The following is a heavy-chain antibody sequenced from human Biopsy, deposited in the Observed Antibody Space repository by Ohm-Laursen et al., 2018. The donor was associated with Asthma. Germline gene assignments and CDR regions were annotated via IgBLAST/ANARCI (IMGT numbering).Heavy chain of an antibody. CDR2: VTYDGISH. V-gene: IGHV3-30*03. J-gene: IGHJ6*02. Sequence: SLRLSCAASGFTLSNYGMHWLRQVAGKGLDWVAVVTYDGISHYYAETVKGRFTISRDNSRNTLNLQMNSVRPDDTAVYFCARERAGVLGSYNGMDVWGPGTTVSVSS. CDR1: GFTLSNYG. D-gene: IGHD2-8*01. CDR3: ARERAGVLGSYNGMDV.